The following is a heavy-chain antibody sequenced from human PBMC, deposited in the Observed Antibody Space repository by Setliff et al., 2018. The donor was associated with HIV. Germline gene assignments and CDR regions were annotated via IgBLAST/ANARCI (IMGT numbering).Heavy chain of an antibody. J-gene: IGHJ2*01. D-gene: IGHD1-26*01. CDR2: ISGSGGDT. Sequence: GGSLRLSCASSGFTFSSYAMTWVRQAPGKGLECVAVISGSGGDTYYADSVKGRFVISREKSKSTLYLQMNSLRAEDTAVYYCARDEAIEGALTYFDLWGRGTLVTVSS. CDR1: GFTFSSYA. CDR3: ARDEAIEGALTYFDL. V-gene: IGHV3-23*01.